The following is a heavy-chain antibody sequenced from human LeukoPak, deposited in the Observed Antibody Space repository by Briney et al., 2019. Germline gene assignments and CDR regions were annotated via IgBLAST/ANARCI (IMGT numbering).Heavy chain of an antibody. CDR1: GGSIRSYY. D-gene: IGHD5-12*01. Sequence: PSETLSLTCSVSGGSIRSYYWSWIRQPPGKGLEWIGYIYCSGSTDYNPSLKSRVTISVDTSKNQFSLKLSSVTAADTAVYYCARRRGYSGYVIDYWGQGTLVTASS. J-gene: IGHJ4*02. CDR3: ARRRGYSGYVIDY. V-gene: IGHV4-59*08. CDR2: IYCSGST.